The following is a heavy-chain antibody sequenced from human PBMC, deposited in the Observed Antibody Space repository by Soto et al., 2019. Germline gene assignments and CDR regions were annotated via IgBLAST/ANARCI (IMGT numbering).Heavy chain of an antibody. Sequence: SETLSLTCTVSGDSISTLYWGWMRQSPGKELEWIGYVYYTGSTNYNPSLKSRVTISVDRSKNQFSLKLTSANAADTAVYYCARGRTVRNYADDSSDYFYFFDYWGQGNQVTVSS. CDR2: VYYTGST. CDR3: ARGRTVRNYADDSSDYFYFFDY. V-gene: IGHV4-59*11. D-gene: IGHD3-22*01. J-gene: IGHJ4*02. CDR1: GDSISTLY.